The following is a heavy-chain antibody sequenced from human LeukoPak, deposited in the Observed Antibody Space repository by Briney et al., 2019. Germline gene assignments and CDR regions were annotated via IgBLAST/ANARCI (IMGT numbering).Heavy chain of an antibody. J-gene: IGHJ4*02. V-gene: IGHV3-64D*09. CDR1: GFTSRSFG. CDR2: ISSDGDST. Sequence: GGSLRLSCSASGFTSRSFGMHWVRQAPGKGLEYVSAISSDGDSTYYADSAKGRFTISRDNSKNTLYLQLSSLRAEDTALYYCVRSSGWYDYWGQGTLVTVSS. CDR3: VRSSGWYDY. D-gene: IGHD6-19*01.